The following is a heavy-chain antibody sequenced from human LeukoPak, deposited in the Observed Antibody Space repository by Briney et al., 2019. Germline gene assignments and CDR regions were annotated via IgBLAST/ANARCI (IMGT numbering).Heavy chain of an antibody. CDR2: INPNSGGT. J-gene: IGHJ4*02. D-gene: IGHD3-10*01. Sequence: GASVKVSCKASGYTFTGYYMHWVRQAPGQGLEWMGQINPNSGGTNYAQKFQGRVTMTRDTSISTAYMELSRLRSDDTAVYYCARGNYGSGRLFYFDYWGQGTLVTVSS. CDR1: GYTFTGYY. V-gene: IGHV1-2*06. CDR3: ARGNYGSGRLFYFDY.